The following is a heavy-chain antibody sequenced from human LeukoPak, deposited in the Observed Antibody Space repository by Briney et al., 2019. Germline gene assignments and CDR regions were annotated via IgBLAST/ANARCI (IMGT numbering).Heavy chain of an antibody. Sequence: SETLSLTCTVSGGSISSYYWRWIRQPPAEGREWIGYIYYSGSTNYNPSLKSRVTISVDTSKNQFSLKLSSVTAADTAVDYCARVKKGLRPVDLWGRGTLVTVSS. CDR1: GGSISSYY. CDR2: IYYSGST. V-gene: IGHV4-59*01. D-gene: IGHD6-6*01. J-gene: IGHJ2*01. CDR3: ARVKKGLRPVDL.